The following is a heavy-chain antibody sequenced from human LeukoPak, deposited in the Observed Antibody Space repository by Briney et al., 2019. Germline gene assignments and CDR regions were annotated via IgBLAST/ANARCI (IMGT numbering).Heavy chain of an antibody. CDR1: GYSFTSYW. V-gene: IGHV5-51*01. CDR3: ARSMYYYHSSGYLSYFDY. J-gene: IGHJ4*02. Sequence: GESLKISCKGSGYSFTSYWIGWVRQMPGKGLEWMGIIYVDDSDTRYSPSFQGQVTISADKATSTTYLQWSSLKASDTAMYYCARSMYYYHSSGYLSYFDYWGQGTLVTVSS. D-gene: IGHD3-22*01. CDR2: IYVDDSDT.